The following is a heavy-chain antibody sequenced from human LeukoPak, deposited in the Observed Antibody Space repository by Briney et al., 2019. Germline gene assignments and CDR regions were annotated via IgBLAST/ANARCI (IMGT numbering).Heavy chain of an antibody. D-gene: IGHD2-2*01. V-gene: IGHV3-21*01. CDR3: ARDWMPTRHYYFDY. Sequence: GGSLRLSCAASGFTFSSYSMNWVRQAPGKGLEWVSSISSSNSYIYYADSVKGRFTISRDNAKNSLYLQMNSLRAEDTAVYYCARDWMPTRHYYFDYWGQGTLVTVSS. CDR2: ISSSNSYI. J-gene: IGHJ4*02. CDR1: GFTFSSYS.